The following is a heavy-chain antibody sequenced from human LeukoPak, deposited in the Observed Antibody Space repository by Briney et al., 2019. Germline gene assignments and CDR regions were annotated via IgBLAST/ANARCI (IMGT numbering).Heavy chain of an antibody. CDR2: ISGSGGST. Sequence: GGSLRLSCAASGFTFSSYAMSWVRQAPGKGLEWVSAISGSGGSTYYADSVKGRFTISRDNSKNTLCLQMTSLRAEDTAVYYCAKGTGYSSSWYEDYWGQGTLVTVSS. D-gene: IGHD6-13*01. CDR3: AKGTGYSSSWYEDY. CDR1: GFTFSSYA. J-gene: IGHJ4*02. V-gene: IGHV3-23*01.